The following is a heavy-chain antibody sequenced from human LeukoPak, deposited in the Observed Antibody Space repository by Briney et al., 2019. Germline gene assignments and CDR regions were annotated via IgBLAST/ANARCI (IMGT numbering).Heavy chain of an antibody. J-gene: IGHJ4*02. D-gene: IGHD3-10*01. V-gene: IGHV3-21*04. CDR3: AKDRGIISDY. CDR2: ISTNSAFI. Sequence: PGGSLRLSCTASGFTFINYSMNWVRQAPGKGLEWVSSISTNSAFIYYADSVRGRFTISRDNSKNTLYLQMNSLRAEDTAVYYCAKDRGIISDYWGQGTLVTVSS. CDR1: GFTFINYS.